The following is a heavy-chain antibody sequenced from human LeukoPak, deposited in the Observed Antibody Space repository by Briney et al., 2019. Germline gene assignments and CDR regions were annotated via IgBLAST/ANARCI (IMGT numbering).Heavy chain of an antibody. CDR1: GFTFSSYS. CDR2: ISSSSSYI. V-gene: IGHV3-21*01. D-gene: IGHD3-10*01. J-gene: IGHJ5*02. Sequence: GRSLRLSCAASGFTFSSYSMNWVRQAPGKGLEWVSSISSSSSYIYYADSVKGRFTISRDNAKNSLYLQMNGLRADDTAVYYCARTQLNGSRAPWGQGTLVTVSS. CDR3: ARTQLNGSRAP.